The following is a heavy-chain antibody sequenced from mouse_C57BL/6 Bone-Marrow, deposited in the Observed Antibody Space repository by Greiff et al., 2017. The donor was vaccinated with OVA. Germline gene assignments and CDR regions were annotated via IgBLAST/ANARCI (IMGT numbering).Heavy chain of an antibody. D-gene: IGHD1-1*01. CDR1: GYTFTSYW. CDR2: IYPGSGST. V-gene: IGHV1-55*01. Sequence: QVQLQQPGAELVKPGASVTMSCKASGYTFTSYWITWVKQRPGQGLEWIGDIYPGSGSTNYNEKFKSKATLTVDTSSSTAYMQLSSLTSEDSAVYYCARCYYGSSYDYWGQGTTLTVSS. J-gene: IGHJ2*01. CDR3: ARCYYGSSYDY.